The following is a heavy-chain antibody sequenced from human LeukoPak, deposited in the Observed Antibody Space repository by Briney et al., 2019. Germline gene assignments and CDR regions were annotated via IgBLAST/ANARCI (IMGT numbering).Heavy chain of an antibody. V-gene: IGHV4-61*01. Sequence: SETLSLTCTVSGGSVSSGSYYWSWIRQPPGKGLEWIGYIYYSGSTNYNPSLKSRVTISVDTSKNQFSLKLSSVTAADTAVYYCARAPRIAVAGTPLDYWGQGTLVTVSP. J-gene: IGHJ4*02. CDR1: GGSVSSGSYY. CDR2: IYYSGST. CDR3: ARAPRIAVAGTPLDY. D-gene: IGHD6-19*01.